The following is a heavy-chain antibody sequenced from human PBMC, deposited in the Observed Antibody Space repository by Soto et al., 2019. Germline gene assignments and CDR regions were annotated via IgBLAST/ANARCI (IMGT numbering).Heavy chain of an antibody. Sequence: ASVKVSCKASGYTFTIYYMHWVRQAPGQGLEWMGRINPNGGGTNYAQKFQGWVTMTRDTSTSTAYMELSRLRSDGTAVYYCARDGDGYSYYYYGMDVWGQGTTVTVSS. CDR3: ARDGDGYSYYYYGMDV. CDR1: GYTFTIYY. D-gene: IGHD5-18*01. CDR2: INPNGGGT. J-gene: IGHJ6*02. V-gene: IGHV1-2*04.